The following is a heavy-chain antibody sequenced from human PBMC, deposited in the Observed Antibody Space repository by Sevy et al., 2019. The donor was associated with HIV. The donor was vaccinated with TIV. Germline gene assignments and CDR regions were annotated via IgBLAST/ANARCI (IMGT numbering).Heavy chain of an antibody. CDR1: GFTFSDYT. D-gene: IGHD3-10*01. CDR2: ISYDGSRT. CDR3: TRVRGLVGWFDS. Sequence: GGSLRLSCAASGFTFSDYTIHWVRQAPGKGLEWVSVISYDGSRTSYADSVKGRFTISRDNSKNTMFLQMNSLRAEDTAVYYCTRVRGLVGWFDSWGQGTLVTVSS. J-gene: IGHJ5*01. V-gene: IGHV3-30*04.